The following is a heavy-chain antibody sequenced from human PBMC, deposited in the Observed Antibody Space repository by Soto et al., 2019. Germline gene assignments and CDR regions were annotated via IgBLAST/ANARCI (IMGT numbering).Heavy chain of an antibody. J-gene: IGHJ5*02. V-gene: IGHV5-10-1*01. CDR1: GYSFTSYW. CDR2: IDPSDSYT. Sequence: RGESLKISCKGSGYSFTSYWISWVRQMPGKGLEWMGRIDPSDSYTNYSPSFQGHVTISADKSISTAYLQWSSLEASDTAMYYCARLNFDSSYYDFWSGYGRADWFDPWVQGTLVTVS. D-gene: IGHD3-3*01. CDR3: ARLNFDSSYYDFWSGYGRADWFDP.